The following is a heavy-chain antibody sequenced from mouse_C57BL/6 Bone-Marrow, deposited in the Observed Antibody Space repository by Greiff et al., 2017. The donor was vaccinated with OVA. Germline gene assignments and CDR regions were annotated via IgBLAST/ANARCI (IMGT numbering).Heavy chain of an antibody. V-gene: IGHV1-69*01. CDR2: IDPSDSYT. Sequence: QFQLQHPGAELVMPGASVKLSCKASGYTFTSYWMHWVKQRPGQGLEWIGEIDPSDSYTNYNQKFKGKSTLTVDKSSSTAYMQLSSLTSEDSAVYYCARLDYGSSYRFAYWGQGTLVTVSA. CDR1: GYTFTSYW. CDR3: ARLDYGSSYRFAY. D-gene: IGHD1-1*01. J-gene: IGHJ3*01.